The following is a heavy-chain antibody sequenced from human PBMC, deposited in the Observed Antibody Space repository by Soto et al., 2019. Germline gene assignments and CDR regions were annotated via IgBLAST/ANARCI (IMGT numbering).Heavy chain of an antibody. J-gene: IGHJ6*02. CDR1: GGPISRSSYY. Sequence: PSETLSLTCTVSGGPISRSSYYWGWIRQPPGKGLEWIGSIYYSGSTYYNPSLKSRVTISVDTSKNQFSLKLSSVTAADTAVYYCARHLGAAFGYYYYGMDVWGQGTTVT. V-gene: IGHV4-39*01. CDR3: ARHLGAAFGYYYYGMDV. CDR2: IYYSGST. D-gene: IGHD1-26*01.